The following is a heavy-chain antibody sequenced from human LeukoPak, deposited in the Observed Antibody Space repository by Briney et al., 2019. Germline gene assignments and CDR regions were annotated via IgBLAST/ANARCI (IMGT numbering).Heavy chain of an antibody. Sequence: SETLSLTCTVSGGSISSSSYYWGRIRQPPGKGLEWIGSIYYSGSTYYNPSLKSRVTISVDTPKNQFSLKLSSVTAADTAVYYCARHPSSITMIVVEMDVWGQGTTVTVSS. CDR2: IYYSGST. D-gene: IGHD3-22*01. CDR1: GGSISSSSYY. V-gene: IGHV4-39*01. J-gene: IGHJ6*02. CDR3: ARHPSSITMIVVEMDV.